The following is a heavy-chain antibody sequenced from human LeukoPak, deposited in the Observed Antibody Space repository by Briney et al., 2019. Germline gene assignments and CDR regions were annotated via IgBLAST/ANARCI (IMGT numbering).Heavy chain of an antibody. J-gene: IGHJ4*02. V-gene: IGHV3-53*01. CDR1: GFTVSSNS. Sequence: PGGSLRLSCAASGFTVSSNSMSWVRQAPGKGLEWASVLYSGGNTYYADSVKGRFTISRDNSKNTLYLQMNSLRTEDTAVYYCARDRSDGFDYWGQGTLVTVSS. CDR2: LYSGGNT. CDR3: ARDRSDGFDY.